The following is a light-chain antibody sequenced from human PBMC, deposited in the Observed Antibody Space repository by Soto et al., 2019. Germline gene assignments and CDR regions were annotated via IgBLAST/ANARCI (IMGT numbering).Light chain of an antibody. CDR1: QSVSSY. J-gene: IGKJ1*01. CDR2: DVS. V-gene: IGKV3-15*01. CDR3: QQYNNWPRT. Sequence: EIVLTQFPATLSLSPGERATLSCRASQSVSSYLAWYQQKPGQAPRLLIYDVSTRATGIPARFSGSGSGTEFTLTISSLQSEDFAVYYCQQYNNWPRTFGQGTKVDIK.